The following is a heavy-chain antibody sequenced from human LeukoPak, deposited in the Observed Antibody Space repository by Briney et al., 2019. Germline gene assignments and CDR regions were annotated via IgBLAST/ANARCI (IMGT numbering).Heavy chain of an antibody. D-gene: IGHD3-3*01. CDR1: GGSISSYY. CDR3: AREGYYDFWSGKAWFDY. Sequence: NPSETLSLTCTVSGGSISSYYWSWIRQPPGKGLEWIGYIYYSGSTNYNPSLKSRVTISVDTSKNQFSLKLSSVTAADTAVYYCAREGYYDFWSGKAWFDYWGQGTLVTVSS. J-gene: IGHJ4*02. CDR2: IYYSGST. V-gene: IGHV4-59*12.